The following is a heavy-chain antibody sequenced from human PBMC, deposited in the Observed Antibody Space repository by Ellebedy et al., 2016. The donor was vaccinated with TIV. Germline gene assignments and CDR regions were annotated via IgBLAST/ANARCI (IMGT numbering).Heavy chain of an antibody. CDR1: GISLRSYA. J-gene: IGHJ4*02. D-gene: IGHD6-19*01. Sequence: PGGSLRLSCAASGISLRSYAMSRVRKAPGKGLEWVAVISGIGPYDYYADSVKGRFIISRDNSKNTLYLQMNSLRAEDTAVYYCATHTIGWLDFDYWGQGTLVTVSS. V-gene: IGHV3-23*01. CDR2: ISGIGPYD. CDR3: ATHTIGWLDFDY.